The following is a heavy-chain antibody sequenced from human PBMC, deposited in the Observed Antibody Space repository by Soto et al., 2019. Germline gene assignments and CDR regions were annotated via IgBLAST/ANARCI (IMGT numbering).Heavy chain of an antibody. J-gene: IGHJ5*02. D-gene: IGHD3-9*01. CDR2: TYFRSKWYN. CDR1: GDRVSSKTAA. V-gene: IGHV6-1*01. CDR3: ARVTFDHFVHWFDP. Sequence: SQTLSLTCAISGDRVSSKTAAWNWIRQSPSRGLEWLGRTYFRSKWYNDYAISVKSRITISPDTSKNQFSLLLNSVTPEDTAVYYCARVTFDHFVHWFDPWGQGTLVTVSS.